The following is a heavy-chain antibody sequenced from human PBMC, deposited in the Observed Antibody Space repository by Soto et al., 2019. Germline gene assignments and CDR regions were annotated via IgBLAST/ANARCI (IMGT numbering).Heavy chain of an antibody. Sequence: PGGSLRLSCAASGFTFSSYGMHWVRQAPGKGLEWVAVISYDGSNKYYADSVKGRFTISRDNSKNTLYLQMNSLRAEDTAVYYCAKDQEGYYYYGMDVWGQGTTVTVSS. CDR1: GFTFSSYG. CDR2: ISYDGSNK. V-gene: IGHV3-30*18. CDR3: AKDQEGYYYYGMDV. J-gene: IGHJ6*02.